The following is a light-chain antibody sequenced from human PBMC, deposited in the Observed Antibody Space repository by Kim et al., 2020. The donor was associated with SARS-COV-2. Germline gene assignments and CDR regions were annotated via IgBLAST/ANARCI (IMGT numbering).Light chain of an antibody. CDR2: DVS. J-gene: IGLJ1*01. CDR1: SSDVGGYNY. V-gene: IGLV2-11*01. CDR3: CSYAGSYTNYV. Sequence: QSVTISCTGTSSDVGGYNYVSWYQQHPGKAPKVIIYDVSKRPSGVPDRFSGSKSGNTASLTISGLQAEDEADYYCCSYAGSYTNYVFGTGTKVTVL.